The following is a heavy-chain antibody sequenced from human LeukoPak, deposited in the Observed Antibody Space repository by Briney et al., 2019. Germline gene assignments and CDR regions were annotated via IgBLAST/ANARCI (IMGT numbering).Heavy chain of an antibody. V-gene: IGHV1-2*02. Sequence: ASVKVSCKASGYTFTGYYMHWVRQAPGQGLEWMGWINPNSGGTNYAQKFQGRVTMTRGTSISTAYMELSRLRSDDTAVYYCARGWSSRRGYCSGGSCYRAFDIWGQGTMVTVSS. CDR1: GYTFTGYY. J-gene: IGHJ3*02. D-gene: IGHD2-15*01. CDR2: INPNSGGT. CDR3: ARGWSSRRGYCSGGSCYRAFDI.